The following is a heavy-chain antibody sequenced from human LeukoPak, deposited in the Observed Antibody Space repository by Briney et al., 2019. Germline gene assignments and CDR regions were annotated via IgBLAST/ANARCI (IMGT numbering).Heavy chain of an antibody. J-gene: IGHJ4*02. V-gene: IGHV3-7*04. CDR3: ARVPGTSNYYGSGSPDY. CDR1: GFPFSSYW. D-gene: IGHD3-10*01. Sequence: GGSLRLSCAASGFPFSSYWMSWVRQAPGKGLEWVANIKKDGSDKHYVDSVKGRFTISRDNAKNSLYLQANSLRAEDTAVYYCARVPGTSNYYGSGSPDYWGQGTLVTVSS. CDR2: IKKDGSDK.